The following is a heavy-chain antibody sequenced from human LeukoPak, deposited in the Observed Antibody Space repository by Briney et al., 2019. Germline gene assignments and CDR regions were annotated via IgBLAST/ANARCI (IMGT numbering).Heavy chain of an antibody. J-gene: IGHJ4*02. CDR1: GGSISSSSHY. Sequence: PSETLSLTCTVSGGSISSSSHYWGWIRQPPGKWLEWIGSIYYSGTTYYNPSLKSRVTISADMYKNQFSLKLSSVTAADTAVYYCARLSPIWWFYWGQGTLVTVSS. CDR2: IYYSGTT. D-gene: IGHD2-21*01. V-gene: IGHV4-39*01. CDR3: ARLSPIWWFY.